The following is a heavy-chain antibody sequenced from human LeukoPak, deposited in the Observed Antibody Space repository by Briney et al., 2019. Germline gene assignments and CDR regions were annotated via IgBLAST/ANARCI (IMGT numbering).Heavy chain of an antibody. J-gene: IGHJ4*02. CDR1: GGSFSGYY. D-gene: IGHD5-24*01. Sequence: PSETLSLTCAVSGGSFSGYYWGWIRQPPGKGLEWIGSIYHSGSTYYNPSLKSRVTISVDTSKNQFSLKLSSVTAADTAVYYCARDGDGYNYGSFDYWGQGTLVTVSS. V-gene: IGHV4-38-2*02. CDR2: IYHSGST. CDR3: ARDGDGYNYGSFDY.